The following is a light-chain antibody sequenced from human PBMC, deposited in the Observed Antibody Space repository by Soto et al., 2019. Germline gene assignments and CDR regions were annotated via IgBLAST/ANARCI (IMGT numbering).Light chain of an antibody. CDR2: GAS. Sequence: EIGLTQSPATLSLSPGERATLSCRASQSVSSSYLAWYQQKPGQAPRLLIYGASSRATGIPDRFSGSGSGTDFTLTISRLEPEDFAVYYCQQYGSSLPWTFGQGTKVDNK. CDR3: QQYGSSLPWT. V-gene: IGKV3-20*01. CDR1: QSVSSSY. J-gene: IGKJ1*01.